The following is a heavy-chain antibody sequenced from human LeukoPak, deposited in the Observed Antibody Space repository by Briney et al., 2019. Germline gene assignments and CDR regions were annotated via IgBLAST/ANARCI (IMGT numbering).Heavy chain of an antibody. D-gene: IGHD6-13*01. J-gene: IGHJ4*02. CDR2: IRNDGSHK. CDR3: AKAGGSSWDPFDY. V-gene: IGHV3-30*02. CDR1: GFTFSSYG. Sequence: GGSLRLSCAASGFTFSSYGMHWVRQGPGKGLEWVAFIRNDGSHKYYADSVEGRFTISRDNSKNTLYLQMNSLRADDTAVYYCAKAGGSSWDPFDYWGQGTLVTVS.